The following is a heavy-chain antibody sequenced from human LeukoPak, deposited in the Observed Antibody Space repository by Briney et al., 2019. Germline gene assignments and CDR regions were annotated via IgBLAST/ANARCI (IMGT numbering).Heavy chain of an antibody. CDR2: ISWNSGSI. CDR1: GFIFNNYA. J-gene: IGHJ4*02. Sequence: GGSLRLSCAGSGFIFNNYAMHWVRQPPGKGLEWVSGISWNSGSIDYADSVKGRFTISRDNSKNTLYLQMNSLRAEDTAVYYCAKGDNDILTGYYNSFDYWGQGSLVTVSS. D-gene: IGHD3-9*01. CDR3: AKGDNDILTGYYNSFDY. V-gene: IGHV3-9*01.